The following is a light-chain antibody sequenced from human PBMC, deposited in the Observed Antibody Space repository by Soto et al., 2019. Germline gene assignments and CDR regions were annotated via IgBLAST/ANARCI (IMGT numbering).Light chain of an antibody. Sequence: QSVLTQPPSASASLGASVKLTCTLSSGHNSYAIAWHQQQPEKGPRYLMKLNNDGSHSKGDGIPDRFSGSSSRAERYLTISSLQSEDEADYYCQTWSTDIRVFGGGTKLTVL. CDR2: LNNDGSH. J-gene: IGLJ3*02. CDR3: QTWSTDIRV. CDR1: SGHNSYA. V-gene: IGLV4-69*01.